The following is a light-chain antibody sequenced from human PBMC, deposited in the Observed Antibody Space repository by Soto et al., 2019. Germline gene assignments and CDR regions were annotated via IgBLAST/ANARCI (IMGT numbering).Light chain of an antibody. V-gene: IGKV3-20*01. CDR3: QQYGSSHLT. CDR2: RAS. CDR1: RSVSTDY. Sequence: EIVLTQSPGTLSLSLGERATLSCRASRSVSTDYLAWYQQKPGQTPKVLIYRASSRATGIPDRFSGRGSGTDFTLTISRVEPEDLAVYYCQQYGSSHLTCGGATKVEIK. J-gene: IGKJ4*01.